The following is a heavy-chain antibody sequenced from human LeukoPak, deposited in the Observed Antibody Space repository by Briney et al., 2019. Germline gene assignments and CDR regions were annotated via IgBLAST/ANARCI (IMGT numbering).Heavy chain of an antibody. CDR3: ARPTTSGLYSH. CDR1: GFTFSDFD. Sequence: PGGSLRLSCAASGFTFSDFDLNWVRQAPGKGLEWVSYISGSSRTTYYTDSVKGRFTISRYNAKNSLYLQMNSLRAEDTAVYYCARPTTSGLYSHWGQGTMVTVSS. CDR2: ISGSSRTT. V-gene: IGHV3-48*01. J-gene: IGHJ3*01. D-gene: IGHD6-19*01.